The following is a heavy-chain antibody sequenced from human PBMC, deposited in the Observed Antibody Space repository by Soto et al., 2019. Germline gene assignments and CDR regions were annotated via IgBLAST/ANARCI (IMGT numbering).Heavy chain of an antibody. CDR1: GYTFTSYG. J-gene: IGHJ4*02. Sequence: QGQLVQSGAEVKKPGASMKVACKASGYTFTSYGISWVRQAPGQGLEWMGWISTYNGNTNYAQKLQDRVTMTTDTSTSTAYMELRSLRSDDTAVYYCARDRGSTAWYSFDYWGQGTLVTVSS. CDR3: ARDRGSTAWYSFDY. CDR2: ISTYNGNT. D-gene: IGHD2-2*01. V-gene: IGHV1-18*01.